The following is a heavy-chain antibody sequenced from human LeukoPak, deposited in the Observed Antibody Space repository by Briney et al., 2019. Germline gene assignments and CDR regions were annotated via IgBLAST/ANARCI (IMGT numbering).Heavy chain of an antibody. CDR1: GFTFRTYG. J-gene: IGHJ5*02. Sequence: GGSLRLSCAASGFTFRTYGMHWLRQAPGKGPEWVTFILYDGNDKKYGASVKGRFTVSRDNLKNFLYLQMNSLRVEDTAMYYCARELYDDGESWFDPWGQGTLVTVSS. V-gene: IGHV3-30*04. CDR2: ILYDGNDK. D-gene: IGHD4-17*01. CDR3: ARELYDDGESWFDP.